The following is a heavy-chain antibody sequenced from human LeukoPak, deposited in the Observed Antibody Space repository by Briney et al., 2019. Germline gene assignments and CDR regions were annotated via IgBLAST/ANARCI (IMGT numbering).Heavy chain of an antibody. CDR1: GGSISSSSYY. V-gene: IGHV4-39*01. Sequence: TSSETLSLTCTVSGGSISSSSYYWGWIRQPPGKGLEWIGSIYYSGSTSSNPSLKSRVTISVDTSKNQFSLKLSSVTAADTAVDYCASDEVAWKYYDSSGSILDYWGQGTLVTVSS. CDR2: IYYSGST. J-gene: IGHJ4*02. D-gene: IGHD3-22*01. CDR3: ASDEVAWKYYDSSGSILDY.